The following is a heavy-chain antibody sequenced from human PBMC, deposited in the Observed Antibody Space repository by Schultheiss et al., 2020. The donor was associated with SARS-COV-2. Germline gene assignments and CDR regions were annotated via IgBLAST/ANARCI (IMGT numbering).Heavy chain of an antibody. CDR1: GGSISSYY. CDR2: IYYSGST. V-gene: IGHV4-59*08. D-gene: IGHD4-23*01. Sequence: SETLSLTCTVSGGSISSYYWSWIRQPPGKGLEWIGYIYYSGSTNYNPSLKSRVTISLDTSKNQFSLKLSSVTAADTAVYYCARHFSSGNSVAEYFQHWGQGTLVTVSS. CDR3: ARHFSSGNSVAEYFQH. J-gene: IGHJ1*01.